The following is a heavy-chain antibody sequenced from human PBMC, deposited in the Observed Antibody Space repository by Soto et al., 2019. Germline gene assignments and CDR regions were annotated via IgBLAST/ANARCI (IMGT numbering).Heavy chain of an antibody. V-gene: IGHV1-3*01. CDR1: GYTFTSYA. CDR2: INAGNGNT. J-gene: IGHJ4*02. D-gene: IGHD5-12*01. CDR3: ARDQRDGYKSPLAPYGY. Sequence: ASVKVSCKASGYTFTSYAMHWVRQAPGQRLEWMGWINAGNGNTKYSQKFQGRVTMTTDTSTSTAYMELRSLRSDDTAVYYCARDQRDGYKSPLAPYGYWGQGTLVTVSS.